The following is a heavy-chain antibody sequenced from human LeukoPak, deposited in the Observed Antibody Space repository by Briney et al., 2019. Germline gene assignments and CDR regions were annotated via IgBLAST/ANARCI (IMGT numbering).Heavy chain of an antibody. J-gene: IGHJ6*03. CDR2: INWNGGST. CDR1: GFTFDDCG. V-gene: IGHV3-20*04. D-gene: IGHD1-26*01. CDR3: ARDGNNYYDSYMDV. Sequence: PGGSLRLSCAASGFTFDDCGMSWVRQAPGKGLEWVSGINWNGGSTGYADSVKGRFTISRDNAKNSLYLQMNSLRAEDTAVYYCARDGNNYYDSYMDVWGKGTTVTISS.